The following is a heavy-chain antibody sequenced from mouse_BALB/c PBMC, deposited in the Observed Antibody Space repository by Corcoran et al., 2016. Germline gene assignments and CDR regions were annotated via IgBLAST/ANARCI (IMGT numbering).Heavy chain of an antibody. J-gene: IGHJ4*01. CDR2: ISCYNGAT. Sequence: LVKTGASVKISCKASGYSFTGYYMHWVKQSHGKSLEWIGYISCYNGATSYNQKFKGKAKITVDTSSSTAYMQFNSLTSEDSAVYYCARRLGGGSMDYWGQGTSVTVSS. CDR3: ARRLGGGSMDY. D-gene: IGHD4-1*01. CDR1: GYSFTGYY. V-gene: IGHV1S34*01.